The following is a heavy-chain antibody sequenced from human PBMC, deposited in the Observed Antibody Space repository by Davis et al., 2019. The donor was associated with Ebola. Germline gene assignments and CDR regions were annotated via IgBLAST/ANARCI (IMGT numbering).Heavy chain of an antibody. V-gene: IGHV4-34*01. J-gene: IGHJ6*02. CDR1: GGSFSGYY. CDR3: ARAMVQGVPYYYGMDV. CDR2: INHSGST. D-gene: IGHD3-10*01. Sequence: GSLRLSCAVYGGSFSGYYWSWLRQPPGKGLEWIGEINHSGSTNYNPYLKSRVTISVDTSKNQFSLKLSSVTAADTAVYYCARAMVQGVPYYYGMDVWGQGTTVTVSS.